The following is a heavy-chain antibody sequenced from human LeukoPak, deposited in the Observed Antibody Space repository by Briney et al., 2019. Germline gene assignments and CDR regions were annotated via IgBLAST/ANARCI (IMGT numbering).Heavy chain of an antibody. CDR1: GFTFSGSA. J-gene: IGHJ6*02. V-gene: IGHV3-73*01. CDR3: ARLRHSNTDHYYYYGMDV. D-gene: IGHD2/OR15-2a*01. Sequence: PGGSLRLSCEASGFTFSGSAMHWVRQASGKGLEWVGRIRSTTDTAYAASVKGRFTISRDDSKNTAYLQMNSLKTEETAVYYCARLRHSNTDHYYYYGMDVWGQGTTVTVSS. CDR2: IRSTTDT.